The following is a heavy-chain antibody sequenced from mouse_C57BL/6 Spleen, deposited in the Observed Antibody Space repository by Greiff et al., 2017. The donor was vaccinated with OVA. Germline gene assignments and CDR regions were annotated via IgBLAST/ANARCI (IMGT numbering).Heavy chain of an antibody. Sequence: QVQLQQPGAELVMPGASVKLSCKASGYTFTSYWMHWVKQRPGQGLEWIGEIDPSDSYPNYNQKFKGKSTLTVDKSYSKAYMQLSSQTSEDSAVYYCARGDYCSSRFAYWGQGTLVTVSA. D-gene: IGHD1-1*01. CDR3: ARGDYCSSRFAY. J-gene: IGHJ3*01. CDR1: GYTFTSYW. V-gene: IGHV1-69*01. CDR2: IDPSDSYP.